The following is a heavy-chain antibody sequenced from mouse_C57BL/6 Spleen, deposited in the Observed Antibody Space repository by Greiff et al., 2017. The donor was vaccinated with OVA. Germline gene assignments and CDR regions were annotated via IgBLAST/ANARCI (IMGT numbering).Heavy chain of an antibody. J-gene: IGHJ2*01. CDR2: IDPSDSYT. CDR1: GYTFTSYW. CDR3: ARTDYSKTPLFDY. Sequence: QVQLKQPGAELVKPGASVKLSCKASGYTFTSYWMQWVKQRPGQGLEWIGEIDPSDSYTNYNQKFKDKATLTVDTSSSTAYMQLSSLTSEDSAVYYCARTDYSKTPLFDYWGQGTTLTVSS. D-gene: IGHD2-5*01. V-gene: IGHV1-50*01.